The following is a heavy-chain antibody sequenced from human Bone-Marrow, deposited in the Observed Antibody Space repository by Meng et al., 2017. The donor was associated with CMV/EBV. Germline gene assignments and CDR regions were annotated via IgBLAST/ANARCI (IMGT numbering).Heavy chain of an antibody. Sequence: GESLKISCAASGFTFRSYGMHWVRQAPGKGLEWVTFIDFGGTNQNYEDSVKGRFTISRDNSRNTLYLHMSSVRREDTAVYYCVRNAQPYCDGAWYPDWGQGTLVTVSS. J-gene: IGHJ1*01. CDR3: VRNAQPYCDGAWYPD. CDR1: GFTFRSYG. V-gene: IGHV3-30*02. D-gene: IGHD4-17*01. CDR2: IDFGGTNQ.